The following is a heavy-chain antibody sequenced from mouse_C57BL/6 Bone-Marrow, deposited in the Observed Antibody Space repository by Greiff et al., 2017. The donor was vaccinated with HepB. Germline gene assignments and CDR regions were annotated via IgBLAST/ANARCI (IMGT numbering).Heavy chain of an antibody. D-gene: IGHD1-1*01. CDR3: TKWIYYYGSSYWYFDV. J-gene: IGHJ1*03. V-gene: IGHV14-4*01. CDR1: GFNIKDDY. Sequence: VQLQQSGAELVRPGASVKLSCTASGFNIKDDYMHWVKQRPEQGLEWIGWIDPENGYTEYASKFQGKATITADTSSNTAYLQLSSLTSEDTAVYYCTKWIYYYGSSYWYFDVWGTGTTVTVSS. CDR2: IDPENGYT.